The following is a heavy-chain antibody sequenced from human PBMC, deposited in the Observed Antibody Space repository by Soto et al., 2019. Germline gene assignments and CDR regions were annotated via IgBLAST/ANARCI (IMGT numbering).Heavy chain of an antibody. V-gene: IGHV3-33*01. Sequence: GGSLRLSCAASGFTFSSYGMHWVRQAPGKGLEWVAVIWYDGSNKYYADSVKGRFTISRDNSKNTLYLQMNSLRAEDTAVYYCARADHIPIFRVVTHPFDSWGQGTLLTVYS. CDR1: GFTFSSYG. D-gene: IGHD3-3*01. CDR3: ARADHIPIFRVVTHPFDS. J-gene: IGHJ4*02. CDR2: IWYDGSNK.